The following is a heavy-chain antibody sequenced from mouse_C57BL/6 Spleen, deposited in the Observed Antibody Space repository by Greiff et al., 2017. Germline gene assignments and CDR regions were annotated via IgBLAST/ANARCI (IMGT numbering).Heavy chain of an antibody. CDR2: IYPSDSET. J-gene: IGHJ1*03. Sequence: VQLQQPGAELVRPGSSVKLSCKASGYTFTSYWMDWVKQRPGQGLEWIGNIYPSDSETHYNQKFKDKATLTVDKSSSTAYMQLSSLTSEDSAVXYGARECSSGTGYFDVWGTGTTVTVSS. CDR1: GYTFTSYW. V-gene: IGHV1-61*01. CDR3: ARECSSGTGYFDV. D-gene: IGHD3-2*02.